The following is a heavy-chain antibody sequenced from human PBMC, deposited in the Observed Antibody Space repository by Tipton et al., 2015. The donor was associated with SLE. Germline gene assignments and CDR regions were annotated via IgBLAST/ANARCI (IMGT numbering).Heavy chain of an antibody. CDR1: GGSISSGSYY. CDR3: ARDGPASWGYGLWSGYFDL. CDR2: IYTSGST. J-gene: IGHJ4*02. D-gene: IGHD3-3*01. Sequence: LRLSCTVSGGSISSGSYYWSWIRQPAGKGLEWIGRIYTSGSTNYNPSLKSRVTISVDTSKNQFSLKLSSVTAADTAVYYCARDGPASWGYGLWSGYFDLWGQGTLVTVSS. V-gene: IGHV4-61*02.